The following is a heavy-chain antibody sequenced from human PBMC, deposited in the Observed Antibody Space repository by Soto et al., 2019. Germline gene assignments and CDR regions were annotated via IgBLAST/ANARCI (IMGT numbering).Heavy chain of an antibody. CDR3: ARDWSGRPNHYYFDY. D-gene: IGHD3-3*01. CDR2: IKQDGSEK. Sequence: GGSLRLSCAASGFTFSSYWMSWVRQAPGKGLEWVANIKQDGSEKYYVDSVKGRFTISRDNAKNSLYLQMNSLRAEDTAVYYCARDWSGRPNHYYFDYWGQGTLVTVSS. J-gene: IGHJ4*02. CDR1: GFTFSSYW. V-gene: IGHV3-7*01.